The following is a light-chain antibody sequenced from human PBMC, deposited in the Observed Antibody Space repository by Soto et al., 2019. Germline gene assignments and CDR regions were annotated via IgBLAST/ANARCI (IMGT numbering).Light chain of an antibody. CDR3: HQYNTYSWT. CDR1: QSIGTW. J-gene: IGKJ1*01. CDR2: DAS. V-gene: IGKV1-5*01. Sequence: DIQMTQSPSTLSASVGDRVTITCRASQSIGTWLAWYQQKPGQAPKLLIYDASSLEGGVPSRFSGSGSGTEFTLTITSLQPDDFATYYCHQYNTYSWTFGQGTKVDIK.